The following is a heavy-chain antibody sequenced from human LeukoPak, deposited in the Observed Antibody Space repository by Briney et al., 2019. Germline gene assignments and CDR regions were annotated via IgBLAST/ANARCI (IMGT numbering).Heavy chain of an antibody. V-gene: IGHV3-30*18. J-gene: IGHJ4*02. D-gene: IGHD6-19*01. Sequence: GGSLRLSCAASGFTFSSYGMHWVRQAPGKGPEWVAVISYDGSNKYYADSVKGRFTISRDNSKNTLYLQMNSLRAEDTAVYYCAKDLAVAGKDSDYWGQGTLVTVSS. CDR3: AKDLAVAGKDSDY. CDR1: GFTFSSYG. CDR2: ISYDGSNK.